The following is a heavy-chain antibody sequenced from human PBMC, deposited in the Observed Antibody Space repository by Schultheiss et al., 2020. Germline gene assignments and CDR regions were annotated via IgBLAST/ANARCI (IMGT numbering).Heavy chain of an antibody. V-gene: IGHV4-31*11. D-gene: IGHD6-13*01. CDR3: ARRRGYSSSSHYGMDV. J-gene: IGHJ6*02. CDR2: IYYSGST. Sequence: SQPLSLTCAVSGGSISSSNWWSWVRQPPGKGLEWIGYIYYSGSTYYNPSLKSRVTISVDTSKNQFSLKLSSVTAADTAVYYCARRRGYSSSSHYGMDVWGQGTTVTVAS. CDR1: GGSISSSNW.